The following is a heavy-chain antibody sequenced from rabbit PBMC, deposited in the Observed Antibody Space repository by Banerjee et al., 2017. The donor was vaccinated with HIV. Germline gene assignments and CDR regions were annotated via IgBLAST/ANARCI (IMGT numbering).Heavy chain of an antibody. CDR3: ARGYDGYGGFNL. V-gene: IGHV1S45*01. D-gene: IGHD6-1*01. Sequence: QEQLVESGGGLVQPEGSLTLTCKASGSDISSNAMCWVRQAPGKGLEWIACINTSSGNTVYATWAKGRFTISKTSSTTVTLQMTSLTAADTATYFCARGYDGYGGFNLWGPGTLVTVS. CDR2: INTSSGNT. CDR1: GSDISSNA. J-gene: IGHJ4*01.